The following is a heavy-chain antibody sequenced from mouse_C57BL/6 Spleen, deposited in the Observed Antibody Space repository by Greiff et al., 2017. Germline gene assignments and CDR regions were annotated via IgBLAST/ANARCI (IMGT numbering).Heavy chain of an antibody. D-gene: IGHD1-2*01. CDR3: VSLTAPFAY. V-gene: IGHV10-1*01. J-gene: IGHJ3*01. CDR1: GFSFNTYA. CDR2: IRSKSNNYAT. Sequence: EADGGLVQPKGSLKLSCAASGFSFNTYAMNWVRQAPGKGLEWVARIRSKSNNYATYYADSVKDRFTISRDDSESMLYLQMNNLKTEDTAMYYCVSLTAPFAYWGQGTLVTVSA.